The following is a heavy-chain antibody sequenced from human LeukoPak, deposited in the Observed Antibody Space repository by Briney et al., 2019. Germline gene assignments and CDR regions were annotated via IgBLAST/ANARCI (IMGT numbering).Heavy chain of an antibody. D-gene: IGHD2-15*01. Sequence: SVKVSCKASGGTFSSYAISWVRQAPGQGLEWMGRIIPIFGTANYAQKFQGRVTITTDESTSTAYMELSSLRSEDTAVYYCARQGNEWWSVNPNGWFDPWGQGTLVIVSS. V-gene: IGHV1-69*05. CDR1: GGTFSSYA. CDR2: IIPIFGTA. CDR3: ARQGNEWWSVNPNGWFDP. J-gene: IGHJ5*02.